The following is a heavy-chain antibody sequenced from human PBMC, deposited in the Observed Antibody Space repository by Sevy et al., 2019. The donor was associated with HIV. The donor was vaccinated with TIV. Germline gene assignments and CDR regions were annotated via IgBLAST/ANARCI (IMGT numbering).Heavy chain of an antibody. CDR2: INGHNGNT. J-gene: IGHJ4*02. V-gene: IGHV1-18*01. CDR3: ARDGYDGSGYQRGLFDF. D-gene: IGHD3-22*01. CDR1: GYIFTSYG. Sequence: ASVKVSCKASGYIFTSYGISWVRQAPRQGLEWMGWINGHNGNTNYVQNLQGRVTMTTDTSTNTAYMERRSLGSDDTAVYYCARDGYDGSGYQRGLFDFWGQGTLVTVSS.